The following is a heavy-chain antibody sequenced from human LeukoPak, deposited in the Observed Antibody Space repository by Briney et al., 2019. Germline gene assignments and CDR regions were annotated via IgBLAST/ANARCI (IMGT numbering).Heavy chain of an antibody. CDR3: ARLAPDYGDYVTYFDY. V-gene: IGHV4-38-2*02. J-gene: IGHJ4*02. Sequence: SETLSLTCTVSGYSINSGYYWGWIRQPPGKGLEWIGSIYHSGSTYYNPSLRSRVTLSVDTSKNHFSLKLSSVTAADTAVYYCARLAPDYGDYVTYFDYWGQGTLVTVSS. CDR2: IYHSGST. CDR1: GYSINSGYY. D-gene: IGHD4-17*01.